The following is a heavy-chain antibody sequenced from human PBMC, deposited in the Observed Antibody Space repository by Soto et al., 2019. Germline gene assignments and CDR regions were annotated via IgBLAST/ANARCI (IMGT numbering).Heavy chain of an antibody. D-gene: IGHD3-9*01. CDR3: ARHRAYYDILTGYYSTYYYYYMDV. Sequence: GESLKISCRGSGYGFTSYWIGWVRQMRGKGLEWMGIIYPGDAETRYSPSFQGQVTISAAKSISTAYLQWSSLNASDTAMYYCARHRAYYDILTGYYSTYYYYYMDVWGKGTTVTVSS. V-gene: IGHV5-51*01. CDR2: IYPGDAET. CDR1: GYGFTSYW. J-gene: IGHJ6*03.